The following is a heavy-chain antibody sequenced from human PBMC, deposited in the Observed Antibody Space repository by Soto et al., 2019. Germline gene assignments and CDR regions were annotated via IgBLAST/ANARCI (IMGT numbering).Heavy chain of an antibody. J-gene: IGHJ4*02. D-gene: IGHD4-17*01. Sequence: GGSLRLSCAASGFTFSNYVMSWVRQAPGKGLEWVSSISASGGSTYYADSVKGRFTISRDNSKNTLYLQMNSLRAEDTAVYYCAKGHGDYVTYFESWGQGTLVTVSS. CDR3: AKGHGDYVTYFES. CDR1: GFTFSNYV. CDR2: ISASGGST. V-gene: IGHV3-23*01.